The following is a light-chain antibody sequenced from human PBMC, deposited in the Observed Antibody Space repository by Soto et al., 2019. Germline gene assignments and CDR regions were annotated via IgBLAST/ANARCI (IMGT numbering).Light chain of an antibody. CDR2: AAS. CDR1: EDISAC. CDR3: QQYNNRPIT. Sequence: DIQMAQSPSSVSASVGDRVTISCRSSEDISACLAWYQQKPGKAPKLLIYAASSLQSGVPSRFSGSGSGTDFTLTISSLQPEDFAVYYCQQYNNRPITFGQGTRLEIK. J-gene: IGKJ5*01. V-gene: IGKV1-12*01.